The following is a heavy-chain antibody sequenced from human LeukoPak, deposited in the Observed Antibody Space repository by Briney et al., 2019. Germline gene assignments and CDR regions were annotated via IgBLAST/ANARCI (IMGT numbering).Heavy chain of an antibody. CDR3: ARSDIVVVPAAMGFDY. Sequence: ASVKVSCKASGYTFTSYGISWVRQAPGQGLEWMGWISAYNGNTNYAQKLQGRVTMTTDTSTSTAYMELRSLRSDDTAVYYCARSDIVVVPAAMGFDYWGQGTLVTVSS. V-gene: IGHV1-18*01. CDR2: ISAYNGNT. J-gene: IGHJ4*02. D-gene: IGHD2-2*01. CDR1: GYTFTSYG.